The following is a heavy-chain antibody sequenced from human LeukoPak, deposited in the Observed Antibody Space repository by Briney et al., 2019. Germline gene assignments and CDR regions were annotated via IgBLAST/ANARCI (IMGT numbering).Heavy chain of an antibody. CDR2: IYHSGST. J-gene: IGHJ5*02. D-gene: IGHD3-10*01. CDR1: GGSISSSNW. CDR3: AREPLWFGDDNWFDP. V-gene: IGHV4-4*02. Sequence: SGTLSLTCAVSGGSISSSNWWSWVRQPPGKGLEWIGEIYHSGSTNYNPSLKSRVTISVDKSKNQFSLKLSSVTAADTAVYYCAREPLWFGDDNWFDPWGQGTLVTVSS.